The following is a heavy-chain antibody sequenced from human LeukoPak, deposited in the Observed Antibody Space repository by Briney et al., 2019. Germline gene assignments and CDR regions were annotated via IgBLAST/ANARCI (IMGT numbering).Heavy chain of an antibody. CDR2: INWNGGST. CDR3: ARSQSPVVTFSSEYYYYGMDV. D-gene: IGHD3-22*01. CDR1: GFTFDDYG. Sequence: GGSLRLSCAASGFTFDDYGMSWVRQAPGKGLEWVSGINWNGGSTGYADSVKGRFTISRDNAKNSLYLQMNSLRAEDTALYYCARSQSPVVTFSSEYYYYGMDVWGQGTTVTVSS. J-gene: IGHJ6*02. V-gene: IGHV3-20*04.